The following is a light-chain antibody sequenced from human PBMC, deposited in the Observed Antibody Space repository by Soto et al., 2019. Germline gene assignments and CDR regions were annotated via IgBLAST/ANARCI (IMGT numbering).Light chain of an antibody. CDR1: SSDVGGYNY. J-gene: IGLJ2*01. Sequence: QSALTQPRSVSGSPGQSVTISCTGTSSDVGGYNYVSWHQQHPAKAPKLMIYDVSKRPSGVPDRFSGSKSGNTASLTISGLQAEDEADYYCCSYAGSYTWIFGGGTKLTVL. CDR3: CSYAGSYTWI. V-gene: IGLV2-11*01. CDR2: DVS.